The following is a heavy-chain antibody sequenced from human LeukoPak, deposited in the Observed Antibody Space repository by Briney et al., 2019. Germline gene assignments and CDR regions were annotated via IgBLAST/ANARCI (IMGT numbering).Heavy chain of an antibody. CDR1: GFTVSASY. Sequence: PGGSLRLSCVASGFTVSASYMSWVRLPAGKGLEWVSSIYSGGTPYYADSFNGRFTISRDTSKNTLYLQMNSLRVDDTAIYYCASHRRSTAAAAYFDHWGQGTRVTVSS. V-gene: IGHV3-53*01. CDR3: ASHRRSTAAAAYFDH. J-gene: IGHJ4*02. CDR2: IYSGGTP. D-gene: IGHD6-25*01.